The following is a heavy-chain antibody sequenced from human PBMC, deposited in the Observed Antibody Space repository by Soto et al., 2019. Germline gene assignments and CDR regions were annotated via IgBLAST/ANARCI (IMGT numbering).Heavy chain of an antibody. D-gene: IGHD6-6*01. CDR1: GFTFSSYA. CDR2: ISIRGGDE. J-gene: IGHJ4*02. V-gene: IGHV3-30*03. Sequence: QVQLVESGGGVVQPGKSLRLSCAASGFTFSSYAMHWARQAPGKGPEWVTVISIRGGDEYYAESVRGRFTISRHDSKNTLYLQMDSLRVEDTAVYYCARGTIVARQHLDYWGQGTLVTVSS. CDR3: ARGTIVARQHLDY.